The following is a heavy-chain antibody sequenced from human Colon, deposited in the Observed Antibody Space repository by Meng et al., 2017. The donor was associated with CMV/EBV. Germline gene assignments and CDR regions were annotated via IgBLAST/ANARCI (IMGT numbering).Heavy chain of an antibody. CDR1: GGPLIRPNW. V-gene: IGHV4-4*01. CDR3: ADPPAGL. D-gene: IGHD3-16*01. CDR2: IFHSAAT. Sequence: LSRTCVVSGGPLIRPNWWNWLRPPPGAGLEWFGEIFHSAATNSNPSLKSPATCSIANSKNHSSLRLTSVTVADTAVYFRADPPAGLWGQGVLVTVSS. J-gene: IGHJ4*02.